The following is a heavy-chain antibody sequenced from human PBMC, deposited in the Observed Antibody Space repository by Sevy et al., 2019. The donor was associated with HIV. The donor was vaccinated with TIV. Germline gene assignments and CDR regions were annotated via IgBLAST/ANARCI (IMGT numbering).Heavy chain of an antibody. J-gene: IGHJ4*02. CDR1: GFTFDDYT. CDR2: ITWDGGST. Sequence: GGSLRLSCAASGFTFDDYTMNWVRQAPGKGLEWVSLITWDGGSTYYADSVKGRFTISRDNSKNSLYLQMNSLRTEDTALYYCAKDISGEGYLGSGYFDYWGQGTLVTVS. D-gene: IGHD2-15*01. V-gene: IGHV3-43*01. CDR3: AKDISGEGYLGSGYFDY.